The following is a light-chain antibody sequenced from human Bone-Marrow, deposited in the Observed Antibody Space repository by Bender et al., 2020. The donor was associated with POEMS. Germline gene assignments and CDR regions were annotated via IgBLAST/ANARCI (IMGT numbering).Light chain of an antibody. CDR1: SGHINYA. CDR2: LNSDGSH. V-gene: IGLV4-69*01. Sequence: QVVLTQSPSASAPLGASVKLTCTLSSGHINYAIAWHQQRPEKGPRFLIKLNSDGSHYKGDGIPDCFSASSSGAERYLTNYSLQSEDEADYYCQTWGTGSQGVVGGGTELRVL. J-gene: IGLJ3*02. CDR3: QTWGTGSQGV.